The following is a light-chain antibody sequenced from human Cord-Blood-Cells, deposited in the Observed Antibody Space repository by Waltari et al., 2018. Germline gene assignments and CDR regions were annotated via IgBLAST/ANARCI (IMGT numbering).Light chain of an antibody. Sequence: IQMTQSPSTLSASVGDRVTITGRASQSISSWLAWYQQKPGKAPKLLIYHASSLEGGVPSRFSGSGSGTEFTLTISSLQPDDFAVYYCQQYNSYSRSFGQGTKLEIK. V-gene: IGKV1-5*01. CDR3: QQYNSYSRS. CDR1: QSISSW. J-gene: IGKJ2*04. CDR2: HAS.